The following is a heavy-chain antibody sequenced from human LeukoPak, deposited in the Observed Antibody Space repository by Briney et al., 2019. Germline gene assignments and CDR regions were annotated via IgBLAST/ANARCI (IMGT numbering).Heavy chain of an antibody. Sequence: GGSLRLSCAASGFTFSSYWMHWVRQAPGKGLVWVSRFNSDGSNTRYADSVKGRFTISRDNAKNTLYLQMNSLRAEDTAVYYCARAKRETVVTTDYWGQGTLVTVSS. J-gene: IGHJ4*02. D-gene: IGHD4-23*01. V-gene: IGHV3-74*01. CDR3: ARAKRETVVTTDY. CDR1: GFTFSSYW. CDR2: FNSDGSNT.